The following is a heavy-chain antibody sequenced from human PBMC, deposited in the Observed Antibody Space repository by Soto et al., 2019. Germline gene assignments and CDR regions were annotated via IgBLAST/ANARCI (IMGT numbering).Heavy chain of an antibody. D-gene: IGHD6-13*01. CDR3: ARPSRVGIGAAGTGKSNWFDP. CDR1: GGSFSGYY. Sequence: SETLSLTCAVYGGSFSGYYWSWIRQPPGKGLEWIGEINHSGSTNYNPSLMSRVSISVDTSKNQFSLKLSSVTAADTAVYYCARPSRVGIGAAGTGKSNWFDPWGQGTLVTVSS. J-gene: IGHJ5*02. CDR2: INHSGST. V-gene: IGHV4-34*01.